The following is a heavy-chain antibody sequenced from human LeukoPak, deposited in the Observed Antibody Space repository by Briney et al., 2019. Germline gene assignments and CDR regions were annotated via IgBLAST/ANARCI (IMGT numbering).Heavy chain of an antibody. J-gene: IGHJ3*02. CDR1: GYSFTGYY. CDR2: INPNSGGT. CDR3: ARHKRDCSSTSCYNDAFDI. D-gene: IGHD2-2*02. V-gene: IGHV1-2*02. Sequence: GASVKVSCKASGYSFTGYYMHWVRQAPGQGLEWMGCINPNSGGTDYAQKFQGRVTMTRDTSTSTAYMELSSLRSEDTAVYYCARHKRDCSSTSCYNDAFDIWGQGTMVTVSS.